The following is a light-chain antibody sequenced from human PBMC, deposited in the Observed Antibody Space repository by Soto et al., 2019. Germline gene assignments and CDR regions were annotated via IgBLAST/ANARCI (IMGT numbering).Light chain of an antibody. CDR2: EVN. J-gene: IGLJ1*01. V-gene: IGLV2-23*02. CDR1: ISDVGSHNL. Sequence: QSALAQPAFVSGSPGQSITISCTGTISDVGSHNLVSWYQQHPDKAPKLIIYEVNERPSGVSSRFSGSKSGNTASLTVSGLQPDDEADYHCCSFAGSNPFPYVFGTGTKVTVL. CDR3: CSFAGSNPFPYV.